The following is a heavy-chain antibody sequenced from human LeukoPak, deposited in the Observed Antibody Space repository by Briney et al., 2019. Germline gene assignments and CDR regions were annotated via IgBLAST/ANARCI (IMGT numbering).Heavy chain of an antibody. CDR2: INHSGST. D-gene: IGHD3-16*02. V-gene: IGHV4-34*01. Sequence: PSETLSLTCAVYGGSFSGYYWSWIRQPPGKGLEWIGEINHSGSTNYNPSLKSRVTISVDTSKNQFSLKLSSVTAADTAVYYCARATRYDYVWGSYRFPYNWFDPWGQGNLVTVSS. CDR3: ARATRYDYVWGSYRFPYNWFDP. CDR1: GGSFSGYY. J-gene: IGHJ5*02.